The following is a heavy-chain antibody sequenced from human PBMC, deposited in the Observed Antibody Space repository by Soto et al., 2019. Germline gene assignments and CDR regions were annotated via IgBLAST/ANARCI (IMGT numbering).Heavy chain of an antibody. Sequence: GGSLRLSCAASGFTFSRDAMSWVRQAPGKGLEWVSAISYDGSNKYYADSVKGRFTISRDNSKNTLYLQMNSLRAEDTAVYYCAKDSEQQLSWFEPWGQGTLVTVSS. CDR3: AKDSEQQLSWFEP. CDR2: ISYDGSNK. CDR1: GFTFSRDA. D-gene: IGHD6-13*01. J-gene: IGHJ5*02. V-gene: IGHV3-30*18.